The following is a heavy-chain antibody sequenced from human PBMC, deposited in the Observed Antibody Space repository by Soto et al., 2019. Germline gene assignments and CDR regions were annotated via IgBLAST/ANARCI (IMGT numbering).Heavy chain of an antibody. D-gene: IGHD2-2*01. CDR3: ARSQGSSTSLEIYYYYYYGMDV. CDR2: IIPISDTT. Sequence: QVQLVQSGAEVKKPGSSVKVSCKASGGTFSSYAISWVRQAPGQGLEWGGGIIPISDTTNYAQKYQGRVTITADEYTSTAYMEQSSLRSEDTAVYYCARSQGSSTSLEIYYYYYYGMDVWGQGTTVTVSS. J-gene: IGHJ6*02. CDR1: GGTFSSYA. V-gene: IGHV1-69*01.